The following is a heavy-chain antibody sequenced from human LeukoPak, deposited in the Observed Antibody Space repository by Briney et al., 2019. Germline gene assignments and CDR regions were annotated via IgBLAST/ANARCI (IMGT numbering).Heavy chain of an antibody. CDR1: EYTFTGYY. CDR3: ARSTGTTSSWSYRPDSDY. J-gene: IGHJ4*02. D-gene: IGHD1-1*01. V-gene: IGHV1-2*02. Sequence: ASVKVSCRASEYTFTGYYIHWVRQAPGQGLEWMGWIDPNTGDSNYVQKFQGRVTLTRDTSISTAYMELSRLRSDDTAVYYCARSTGTTSSWSYRPDSDYWGQGTLVTVSS. CDR2: IDPNTGDS.